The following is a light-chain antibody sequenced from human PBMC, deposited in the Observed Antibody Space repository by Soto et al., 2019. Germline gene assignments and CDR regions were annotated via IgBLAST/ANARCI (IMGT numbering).Light chain of an antibody. CDR3: QQYHNWPLT. V-gene: IGKV3-15*01. J-gene: IGKJ4*01. CDR2: AAS. Sequence: EIVMTQSPATLSVSPGERATLSCRASQSVSSNLAWYQQKPGQSPRLLIYAASTRATGIPARFSGSGSETEFTLTINSLQSEDFAVYYCQQYHNWPLTFGGGTKVEIK. CDR1: QSVSSN.